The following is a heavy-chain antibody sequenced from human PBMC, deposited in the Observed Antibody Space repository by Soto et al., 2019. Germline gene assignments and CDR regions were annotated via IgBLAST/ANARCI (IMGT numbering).Heavy chain of an antibody. V-gene: IGHV4-31*03. J-gene: IGHJ5*02. Sequence: QVQLQASGPGLVKPSQTLSLTCTVSGGSISSGGYYWSWIRKHPGKGLEWIGYIYYSGRTYYNPSLKSRVTISVNPSKNQFSLKLSSVTAADTAVYYCARASRGNWNDRGWFDPWGQGTLVTVSS. CDR2: IYYSGRT. CDR3: ARASRGNWNDRGWFDP. D-gene: IGHD1-1*01. CDR1: GGSISSGGYY.